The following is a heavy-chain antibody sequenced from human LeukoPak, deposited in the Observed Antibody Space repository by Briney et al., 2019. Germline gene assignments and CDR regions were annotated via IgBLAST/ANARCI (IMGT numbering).Heavy chain of an antibody. J-gene: IGHJ4*02. Sequence: GGSLRLSCAASGFTFDDYAMHWVRQAPGKGLEWVSGISWSSGSIGYADSVKGRFTISRDNAKNSLYLQMNSLRAEDTALYYCAKAPASSIVGATAYFDYWGQGTLVTVSS. CDR2: ISWSSGSI. CDR3: AKAPASSIVGATAYFDY. CDR1: GFTFDDYA. D-gene: IGHD1-26*01. V-gene: IGHV3-9*01.